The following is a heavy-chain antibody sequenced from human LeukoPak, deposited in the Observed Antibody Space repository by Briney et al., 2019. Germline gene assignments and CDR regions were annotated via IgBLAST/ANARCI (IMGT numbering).Heavy chain of an antibody. Sequence: GGSLRLSCAASGFSFNSFWMHWVRQAPGKGPVWVSHINSDGSTTRYADSVKGRFTISRDNSKNTLYLQMNSLRAEDTAVYYCAKDPGWLVTGGNWFDPWGQGTLVTVSS. D-gene: IGHD6-19*01. J-gene: IGHJ5*02. CDR2: INSDGSTT. CDR3: AKDPGWLVTGGNWFDP. V-gene: IGHV3-74*01. CDR1: GFSFNSFW.